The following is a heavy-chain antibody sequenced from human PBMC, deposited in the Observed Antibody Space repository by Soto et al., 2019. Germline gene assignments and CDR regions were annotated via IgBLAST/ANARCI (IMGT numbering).Heavy chain of an antibody. V-gene: IGHV3-15*07. CDR3: TTESKYDSSGYYYVLRSLGFDY. CDR2: IKSKTDGGTT. Sequence: PGGSLRLSCAASGFTFSNAWMNWVRQAPGKGLEWVGRIKSKTDGGTTDYAAPVKGRFTISRDDSKNTLYLQMNSLKTEDTAVYYCTTESKYDSSGYYYVLRSLGFDYWGQGT. D-gene: IGHD3-22*01. CDR1: GFTFSNAW. J-gene: IGHJ4*02.